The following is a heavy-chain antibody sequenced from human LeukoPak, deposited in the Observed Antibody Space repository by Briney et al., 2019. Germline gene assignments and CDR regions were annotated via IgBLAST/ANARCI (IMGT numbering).Heavy chain of an antibody. Sequence: GGSLRLSCAASGFTFSSYEMNWVRQAPGKGLEWVSYISNSGSNIHYADSVKGRFTISRDNAKRSLYLQMNSLRAEDTAVYYCARDSYGGYWGQGTLVTVSS. V-gene: IGHV3-48*03. CDR3: ARDSYGGY. CDR2: ISNSGSNI. J-gene: IGHJ4*02. D-gene: IGHD5-18*01. CDR1: GFTFSSYE.